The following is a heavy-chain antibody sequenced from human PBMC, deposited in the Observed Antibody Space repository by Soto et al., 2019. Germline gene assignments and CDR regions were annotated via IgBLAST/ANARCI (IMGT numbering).Heavy chain of an antibody. CDR1: GYTFTGYA. CDR2: IDAGNGNT. CDR3: ARAVAVPAAFDY. Sequence: QVQLVQSGAEEKKPGASVKVSCKASGYTFTGYAMHWVRQAPGQRLEWMGWIDAGNGNTKYSQKFQGRVTITRDTSASTAYLELSSLRYEDRAVYCCARAVAVPAAFDYWGQGTLVTAAS. V-gene: IGHV1-3*05. J-gene: IGHJ4*02. D-gene: IGHD6-19*01.